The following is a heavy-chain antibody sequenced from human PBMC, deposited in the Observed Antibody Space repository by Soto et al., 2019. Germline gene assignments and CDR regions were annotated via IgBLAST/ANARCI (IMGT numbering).Heavy chain of an antibody. D-gene: IGHD2-15*01. Sequence: QVQLVQSGAEVKKPGASVKVSCKASGYTFTSYDINWVRQATGQGLEWMGWMNPNSGNTGYAQKFQGSVTMTRNTSISTAYMELSSLRSEDTAVYYCARLVVVPGDDWFDPWGQGTLVTVSS. V-gene: IGHV1-8*01. CDR2: MNPNSGNT. CDR3: ARLVVVPGDDWFDP. J-gene: IGHJ5*02. CDR1: GYTFTSYD.